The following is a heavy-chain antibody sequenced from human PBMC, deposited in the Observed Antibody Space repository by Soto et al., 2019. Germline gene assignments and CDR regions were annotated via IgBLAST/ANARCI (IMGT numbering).Heavy chain of an antibody. CDR2: TRDKANSYTT. J-gene: IGHJ3*02. CDR3: ARGDDYNGGVYDSDI. V-gene: IGHV3-72*01. D-gene: IGHD4-4*01. Sequence: EVQMVESGGGLVQPGGSLRLSCAASGFTFSDHYMDWVRQAPGRGLEWVGRTRDKANSYTTEYAASVKGRFTISRDDSRNSLYLQMNSLKTEEAAVYCCARGDDYNGGVYDSDIWGQGTMVTVSS. CDR1: GFTFSDHY.